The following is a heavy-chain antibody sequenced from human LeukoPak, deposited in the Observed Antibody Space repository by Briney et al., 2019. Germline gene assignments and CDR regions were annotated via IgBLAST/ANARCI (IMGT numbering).Heavy chain of an antibody. CDR1: GGSISSGDYY. D-gene: IGHD3-3*01. Sequence: SETLSLTCTVSGGSISSGDYYWSWIRQPPGKGLEWIGYIYYSGSTYYNPSLKSRVTISVDTSKNQFSLKLSSVTAVDTAVYYCAREGYDFWSGYYDYWGQGTLVTVSS. J-gene: IGHJ4*02. V-gene: IGHV4-30-4*01. CDR2: IYYSGST. CDR3: AREGYDFWSGYYDY.